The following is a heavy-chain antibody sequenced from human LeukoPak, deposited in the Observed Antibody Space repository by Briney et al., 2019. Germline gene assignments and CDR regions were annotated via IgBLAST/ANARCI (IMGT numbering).Heavy chain of an antibody. V-gene: IGHV1-69*04. Sequence: ASVKVSCKASGGTFSSYAISWVRQAPGQGLEWMGRIIPILGIANYAQKFQGRVTITADKSTSTAYMELSSLRSEDTAVYYCARVVVVAATLNYYYGMDVWGQGTTVTVSS. CDR2: IIPILGIA. J-gene: IGHJ6*02. CDR1: GGTFSSYA. CDR3: ARVVVVAATLNYYYGMDV. D-gene: IGHD2-15*01.